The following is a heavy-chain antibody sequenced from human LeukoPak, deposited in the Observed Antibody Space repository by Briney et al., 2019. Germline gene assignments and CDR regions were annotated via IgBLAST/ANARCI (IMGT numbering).Heavy chain of an antibody. D-gene: IGHD2-21*02. Sequence: GGSLRLSCAASGFTFSSYWMTWVRQAPGKGREWVANIKRAGSEKYYVDSVKGRFTISRDNAQNSLYLQMNSLRAEDTAVYYCARRVVTATDDAFDIWGQGTMVTVSS. CDR2: IKRAGSEK. V-gene: IGHV3-7*03. CDR1: GFTFSSYW. J-gene: IGHJ3*02. CDR3: ARRVVTATDDAFDI.